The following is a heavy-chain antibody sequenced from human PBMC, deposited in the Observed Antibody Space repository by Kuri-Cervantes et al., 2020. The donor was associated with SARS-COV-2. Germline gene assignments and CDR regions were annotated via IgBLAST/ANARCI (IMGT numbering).Heavy chain of an antibody. Sequence: ASVKVSCKVSGYSFTSYAMNWARQAPGQGLEWMGIINPSGGSTSYAQKFQGRVTMTRDTSTSTVYMELSSLRSEDTAVYYCARDSLMGSGGWFDPWGQGTLVTVSS. J-gene: IGHJ5*02. CDR1: GYSFTSYA. D-gene: IGHD2-8*01. V-gene: IGHV1-46*01. CDR3: ARDSLMGSGGWFDP. CDR2: INPSGGST.